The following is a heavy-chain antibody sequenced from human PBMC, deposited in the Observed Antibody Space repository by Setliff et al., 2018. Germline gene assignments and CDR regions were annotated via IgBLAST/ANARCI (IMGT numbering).Heavy chain of an antibody. CDR3: VRTTRSTGFYGQGVAYYMDV. CDR1: GDSISSGTYY. Sequence: SETLSLTCTVSGDSISSGTYYWSWIRQPPGKGLEWIGRIYSSGSTTYYNPSLESRVTIIMETSKNRFSLWLTSVTAADAAVYYCVRTTRSTGFYGQGVAYYMDVWDKGTTVTVSS. D-gene: IGHD2-8*02. V-gene: IGHV4-39*07. CDR2: IYSSGSTT. J-gene: IGHJ6*03.